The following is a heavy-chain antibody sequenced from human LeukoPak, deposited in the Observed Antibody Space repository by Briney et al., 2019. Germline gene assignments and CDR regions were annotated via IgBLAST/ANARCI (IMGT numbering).Heavy chain of an antibody. CDR1: GFTFSNYW. CDR3: ARTAWAVTDY. J-gene: IGHJ4*02. D-gene: IGHD2-21*02. V-gene: IGHV3-74*01. CDR2: INSDGSST. Sequence: GGSLRLSCAASGFTFSNYWMHWVRQAPGKGLMWVSRINSDGSSTSYADSVKGRFTISRDNAKNTLYLQMNSLRAEDTAVYYCARTAWAVTDYWGQGTLVTVSS.